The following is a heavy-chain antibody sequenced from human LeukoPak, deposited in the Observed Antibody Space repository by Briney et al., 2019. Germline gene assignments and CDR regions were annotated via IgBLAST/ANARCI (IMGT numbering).Heavy chain of an antibody. D-gene: IGHD3-10*01. V-gene: IGHV3-74*01. Sequence: PGRSLRLSCAASGFTFSTHSMYCVRHAPGKGLVWVSRISSGGSITSYADAVKGRFTISRDNAKDTLFLQMTSLRVEDTAVYSCASLLTPDHGSGGGRVDVWGQGTTVTVSS. J-gene: IGHJ6*02. CDR3: ASLLTPDHGSGGGRVDV. CDR1: GFTFSTHS. CDR2: ISSGGSIT.